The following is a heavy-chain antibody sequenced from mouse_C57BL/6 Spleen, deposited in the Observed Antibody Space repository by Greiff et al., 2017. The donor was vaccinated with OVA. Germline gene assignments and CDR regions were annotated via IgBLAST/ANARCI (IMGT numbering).Heavy chain of an antibody. Sequence: QVQLQQSGAELVRPGASVTLSCKASGYTFTDYEMHWVKQTPVHGLEWIGAIDPETGGTAYNQKFKGKAILTADKSSSTAYMELRSLTSEDSAVYYCTRSGGSSYKGYFDYWGQGTTLTVSS. J-gene: IGHJ2*01. CDR2: IDPETGGT. CDR3: TRSGGSSYKGYFDY. V-gene: IGHV1-15*01. D-gene: IGHD1-1*01. CDR1: GYTFTDYE.